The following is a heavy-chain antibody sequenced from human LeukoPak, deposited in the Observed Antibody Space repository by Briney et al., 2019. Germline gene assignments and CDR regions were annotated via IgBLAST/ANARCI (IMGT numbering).Heavy chain of an antibody. CDR2: IYYSVST. CDR3: ARHTGSSWYFESYNWFDP. D-gene: IGHD6-13*01. J-gene: IGHJ5*02. V-gene: IGHV4-59*08. Sequence: SETLSLTSTVAGGSISSNYWSWIRQPPGKGLEWIGYIYYSVSTNYNPSLKSRVTISVDTSKNQFSLKLSSVTAADTAVYYCARHTGSSWYFESYNWFDPWGQGTLVTVSS. CDR1: GGSISSNY.